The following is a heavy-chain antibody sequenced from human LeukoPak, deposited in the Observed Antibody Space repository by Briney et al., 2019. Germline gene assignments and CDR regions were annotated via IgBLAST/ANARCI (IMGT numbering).Heavy chain of an antibody. Sequence: GGSLRLSYAASGFTFSSYAMSWVRQAPGKGLEWVSAISGSGGSTYYADSVKGRFTISRDNSKNTLYLQMNSLRAEDTAVYYCAKDGDDSSGYHFDYWGQGTLVTVSS. V-gene: IGHV3-23*01. D-gene: IGHD3-22*01. J-gene: IGHJ4*02. CDR1: GFTFSSYA. CDR3: AKDGDDSSGYHFDY. CDR2: ISGSGGST.